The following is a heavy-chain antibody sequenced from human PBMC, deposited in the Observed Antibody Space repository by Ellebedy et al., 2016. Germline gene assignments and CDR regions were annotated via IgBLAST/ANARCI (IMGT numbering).Heavy chain of an antibody. Sequence: ASVKVSCKGSGYTFYNFGISWVRQAPGQSLEWMGWINVGDGNTLYSQKFQDRVTISSDASASTAYMELSSLRYEDTAVYYCARGFFGYDGNSFADNWGQGTLVTVSS. CDR1: GYTFYNFG. J-gene: IGHJ4*02. D-gene: IGHD4-23*01. V-gene: IGHV1-3*01. CDR2: INVGDGNT. CDR3: ARGFFGYDGNSFADN.